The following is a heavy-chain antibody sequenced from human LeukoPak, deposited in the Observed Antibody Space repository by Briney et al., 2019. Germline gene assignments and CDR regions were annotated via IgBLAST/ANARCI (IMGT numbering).Heavy chain of an antibody. CDR2: ISVSGGST. J-gene: IGHJ4*02. D-gene: IGHD3-22*01. CDR1: GFTFSSYA. CDR3: AKELRSDSSAYSYFDY. Sequence: AGGSLRLSCAASGFTFSSYAMTWVRQAPGKGLEWGLGISVSGGSTYYADSVKGRFTISRDNSKNTLYLQMNSLRAEDTAVYYCAKELRSDSSAYSYFDYWGQGTLVTVSS. V-gene: IGHV3-23*01.